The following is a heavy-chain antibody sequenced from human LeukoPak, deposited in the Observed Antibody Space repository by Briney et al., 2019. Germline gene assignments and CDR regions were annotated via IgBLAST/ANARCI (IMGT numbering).Heavy chain of an antibody. Sequence: GGSLRLSCAASGFTFSSYWMSWVRQAPGKGLEWVANIKQDGSEKYYVDSVKGRFTISRDNAKNSLYLQMNSLRAEDTAVYYCAREVAAAGDYYYYYMDVWGKGTTVTVSS. CDR2: IKQDGSEK. V-gene: IGHV3-7*01. CDR1: GFTFSSYW. D-gene: IGHD6-13*01. CDR3: AREVAAAGDYYYYYMDV. J-gene: IGHJ6*03.